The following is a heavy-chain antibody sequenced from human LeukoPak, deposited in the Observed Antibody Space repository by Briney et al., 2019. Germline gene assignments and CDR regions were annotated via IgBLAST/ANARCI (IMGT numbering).Heavy chain of an antibody. CDR1: GDSISSSSYY. Sequence: PSETLSLTCTVSGDSISSSSYYWAWIRQPPGKGLEWIGSIYFSGSTYYNPSLKSRVTISVDTSKNQLALKLSSVTAADTAVYYCAKYGSGSYYWFDPWGQGILVTVSS. CDR2: IYFSGST. CDR3: AKYGSGSYYWFDP. V-gene: IGHV4-39*01. J-gene: IGHJ5*02. D-gene: IGHD3-10*01.